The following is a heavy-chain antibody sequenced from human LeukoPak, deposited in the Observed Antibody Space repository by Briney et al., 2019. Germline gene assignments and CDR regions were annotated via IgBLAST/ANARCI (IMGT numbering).Heavy chain of an antibody. V-gene: IGHV3-23*01. CDR2: IAAGGGTT. D-gene: IGHD4-17*01. CDR3: AKGGNGDYIDY. J-gene: IGHJ4*02. Sequence: GGSLRLSCAASGFLFSSFSMTWVRQAPGKGPEWVSTIAAGGGTTYYADSVKGRFTVSRDNYENTLYLQMNSLRAEDTAVYFCAKGGNGDYIDYWGQGTLVTVSS. CDR1: GFLFSSFS.